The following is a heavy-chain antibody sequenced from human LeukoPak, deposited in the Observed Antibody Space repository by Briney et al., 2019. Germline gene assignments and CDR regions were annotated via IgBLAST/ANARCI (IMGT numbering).Heavy chain of an antibody. Sequence: QSGGSLRLSCAASGFTFSSYGMHWVRQAPGKGLEWVAVIWYDGSNKYYADSVKGRFTISRDNSKNTLYLQMNSLRAEDTAVYYCAKGSPGSPFDYWAREPWSPSPQ. D-gene: IGHD1-14*01. CDR3: AKGSPGSPFDY. CDR1: GFTFSSYG. J-gene: IGHJ4*02. V-gene: IGHV3-33*06. CDR2: IWYDGSNK.